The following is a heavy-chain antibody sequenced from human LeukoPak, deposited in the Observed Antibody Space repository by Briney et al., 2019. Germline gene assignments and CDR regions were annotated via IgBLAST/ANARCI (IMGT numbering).Heavy chain of an antibody. D-gene: IGHD5-18*01. CDR3: TRVGDTGMVGGYYYYMDV. V-gene: IGHV3-21*01. CDR1: GFTFSRFT. J-gene: IGHJ6*03. Sequence: GGSLRLSCAASGFTFSRFTMNWVRQAPGKGLEWVSSITSSSSYIYYADSVKGRFSISRDNAKNSLYLQMNTLRAEDTAVYYCTRVGDTGMVGGYYYYMDVWGKGTTVTVSS. CDR2: ITSSSSYI.